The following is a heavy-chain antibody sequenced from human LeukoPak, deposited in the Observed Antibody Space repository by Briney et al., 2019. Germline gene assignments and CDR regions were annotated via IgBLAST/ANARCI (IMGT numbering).Heavy chain of an antibody. CDR3: ARSLIAVPGTIYFDY. D-gene: IGHD6-19*01. Sequence: GGSLRLSCAASGFTVSSNYMSWVRQAPGKGLEWVSVIYSGGSTYYADSVKGRFTISRDNSKNTLYLQMNSLRAEDTAVYYCARSLIAVPGTIYFDYWGQGTLVTVSS. CDR2: IYSGGST. V-gene: IGHV3-66*01. CDR1: GFTVSSNY. J-gene: IGHJ4*02.